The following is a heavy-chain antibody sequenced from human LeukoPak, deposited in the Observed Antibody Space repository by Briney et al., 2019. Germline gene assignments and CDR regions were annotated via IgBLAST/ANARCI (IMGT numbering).Heavy chain of an antibody. V-gene: IGHV4-61*02. D-gene: IGHD3-3*01. Sequence: SETLSLTCTVSGGSISSGSYYWSWIRQPAGKGLEWIGRIYTSGSTNYNPSLKSRVTISVDTSKNQFSLKLSSVTAADTVVYYCARAVRSDFWSGYYLYYFDYWGQGTLVTVSA. J-gene: IGHJ4*02. CDR3: ARAVRSDFWSGYYLYYFDY. CDR2: IYTSGST. CDR1: GGSISSGSYY.